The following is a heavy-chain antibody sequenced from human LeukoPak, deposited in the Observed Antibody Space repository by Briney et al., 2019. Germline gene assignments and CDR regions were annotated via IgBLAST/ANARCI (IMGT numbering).Heavy chain of an antibody. D-gene: IGHD6-6*01. CDR2: IYPGDSDT. J-gene: IGHJ5*02. CDR1: GYSFTSYW. Sequence: KPGESLKISCKGSGYSFTSYWIGWVRQVPGKGLEWMGIIYPGDSDTRYSPSFQGQVTISADKSISTAYLQWSSLKASDTAMYYCARRGQLDSNWFDPWGQGTLVTVSS. CDR3: ARRGQLDSNWFDP. V-gene: IGHV5-51*03.